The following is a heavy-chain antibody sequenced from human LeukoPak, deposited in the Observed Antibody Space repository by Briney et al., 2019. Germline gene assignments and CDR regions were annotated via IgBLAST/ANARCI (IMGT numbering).Heavy chain of an antibody. CDR1: RFIFSRYA. J-gene: IGHJ5*02. V-gene: IGHV3-33*01. CDR3: ARGVAENGNPNYFDP. D-gene: IGHD6-13*01. CDR2: VWSDGTRE. Sequence: GGSLRLSCAASRFIFSRYAMHWVRQAPGTGLEWVALVWSDGTREYYIDSVKGRFTISRDNSKNKLYLQMNSLRAEDTAVYSCARGVAENGNPNYFDPWGRGTLVTVSS.